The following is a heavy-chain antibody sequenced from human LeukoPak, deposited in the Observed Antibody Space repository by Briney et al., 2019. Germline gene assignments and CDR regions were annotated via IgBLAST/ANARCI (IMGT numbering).Heavy chain of an antibody. V-gene: IGHV3-64*01. CDR1: GFTFSSYA. CDR3: ARAVVIDYYFDY. CDR2: ISSNGGST. Sequence: QSGGSLRLSCAASGFTFSSYAMHWVRQAPGKGLEYVSAISSNGGSTYYANSVKGRFTISGDNSKNTLYLQMGSLRAEDMAVYYCARAVVIDYYFDYWGQGTLVTVSS. J-gene: IGHJ4*02. D-gene: IGHD4-23*01.